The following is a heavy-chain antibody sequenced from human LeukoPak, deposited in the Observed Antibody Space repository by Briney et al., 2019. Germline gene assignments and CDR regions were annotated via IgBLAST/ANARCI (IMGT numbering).Heavy chain of an antibody. V-gene: IGHV3-48*01. Sequence: GGSLRLSCAASGFTFSSYSMNWVRQAPGKGLEWVSYISSSSGTIYYADSVKGRFTISRDNAKNSLYLQMNSLRAEDTAVYYCARGGGPTGYWYFDLWGRGTLVTVSS. D-gene: IGHD2-15*01. CDR2: ISSSSGTI. J-gene: IGHJ2*01. CDR1: GFTFSSYS. CDR3: ARGGGPTGYWYFDL.